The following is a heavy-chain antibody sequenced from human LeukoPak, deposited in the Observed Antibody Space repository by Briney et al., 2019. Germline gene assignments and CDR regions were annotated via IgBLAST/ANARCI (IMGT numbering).Heavy chain of an antibody. CDR1: GGSISSYY. J-gene: IGHJ6*03. D-gene: IGHD6-6*01. CDR3: ARVGDIHSSSGSWYYYYYYMDV. Sequence: SPSQTLSLTCTVSGGSISSYYWSWIRQPPGKGLEWIGYIYYSGSTNYNPSLKSRVTISVDTSKNQFSLKLSSVTAADTAVYYCARVGDIHSSSGSWYYYYYYMDVWGKGTTVTVSS. V-gene: IGHV4-59*01. CDR2: IYYSGST.